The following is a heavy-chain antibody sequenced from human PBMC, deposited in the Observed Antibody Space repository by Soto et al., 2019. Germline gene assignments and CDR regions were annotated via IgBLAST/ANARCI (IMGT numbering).Heavy chain of an antibody. V-gene: IGHV3-23*01. Sequence: GGSLRLSCTASGLPFSSYAMTWVRQDPGRGLEGVSGITASGGRTYYADSVKGRFTISRDNSKSTLYLQMNSLRAEDTAVYYCAKDTRYGDYVRWFDSWGQGTLVTVSS. CDR2: ITASGGRT. CDR3: AKDTRYGDYVRWFDS. D-gene: IGHD4-17*01. CDR1: GLPFSSYA. J-gene: IGHJ5*01.